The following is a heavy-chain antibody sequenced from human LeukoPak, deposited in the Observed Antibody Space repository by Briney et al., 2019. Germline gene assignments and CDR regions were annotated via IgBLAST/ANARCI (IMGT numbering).Heavy chain of an antibody. J-gene: IGHJ5*02. Sequence: PSETLSLTCAVYGGSFSGYYWSWIRQPPGKGLEWIGEINHSGSTNYNPSLKSRVTISVDTSKNQFSLKLSSVTAADTAVCYCARDAAITGIWFDPWGQGTLVTVSS. CDR3: ARDAAITGIWFDP. CDR2: INHSGST. CDR1: GGSFSGYY. V-gene: IGHV4-34*01. D-gene: IGHD1-20*01.